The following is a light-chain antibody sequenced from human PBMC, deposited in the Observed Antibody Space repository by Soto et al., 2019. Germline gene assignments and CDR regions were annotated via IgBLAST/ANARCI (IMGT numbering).Light chain of an antibody. Sequence: QSALTQPRSVSGSPGQSVTISCTGTSSDVGAYNYVSWYQQHPAKAPHLMIYDVSKRPSGVPDRFSGSKSGNTASLTISGLHSEDEGDYYCCSYTSSADVFGTGTKVTVL. V-gene: IGLV2-11*01. CDR2: DVS. CDR1: SSDVGAYNY. J-gene: IGLJ1*01. CDR3: CSYTSSADV.